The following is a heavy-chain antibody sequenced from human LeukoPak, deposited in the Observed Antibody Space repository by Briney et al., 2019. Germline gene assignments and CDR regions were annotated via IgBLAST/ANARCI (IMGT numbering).Heavy chain of an antibody. CDR2: ISYDGSNK. D-gene: IGHD3-22*01. CDR1: GFTFSSYG. J-gene: IGHJ6*04. V-gene: IGHV3-30*03. Sequence: GGSLRLSCAASGFTFSSYGMHWVRQAPGKGLEWVAVISYDGSNKYYADSVKGRFTISRDNSKNTAYLQMNSLKTEDTAVYYCTRHDSSGYSGMDVWGKGTTVTVSS. CDR3: TRHDSSGYSGMDV.